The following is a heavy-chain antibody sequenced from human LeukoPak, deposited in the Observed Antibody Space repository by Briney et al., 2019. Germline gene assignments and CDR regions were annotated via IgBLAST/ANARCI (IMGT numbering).Heavy chain of an antibody. CDR3: ARESSGVLGFDY. CDR2: ISSSSSII. CDR1: GITFGYYS. V-gene: IGHV3-48*01. J-gene: IGHJ4*02. Sequence: HPGGSLRLSCAASGITFGYYSMNWVRQAPGKGLEWISYISSSSSIIYNADSVKGRFTISRDNARNSLYLQMNSLRAEDTAVYYCARESSGVLGFDYWGQGTLVTVSS. D-gene: IGHD3-10*01.